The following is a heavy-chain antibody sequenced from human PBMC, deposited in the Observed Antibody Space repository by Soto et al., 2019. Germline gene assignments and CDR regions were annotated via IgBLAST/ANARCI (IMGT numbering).Heavy chain of an antibody. CDR1: GYTFTSYD. V-gene: IGHV1-8*01. Sequence: QVQLVQSGAEVKKPGASVKVSCKASGYTFTSYDINWVRQATGQGLEWMGWMNPNSGNTGYAQKFQGRVTMTRNTSISTAYMELRSLRSEDTAVYYCERGITIFGVVDPGGQGTLVTVSS. CDR2: MNPNSGNT. CDR3: ERGITIFGVVDP. J-gene: IGHJ5*02. D-gene: IGHD3-3*01.